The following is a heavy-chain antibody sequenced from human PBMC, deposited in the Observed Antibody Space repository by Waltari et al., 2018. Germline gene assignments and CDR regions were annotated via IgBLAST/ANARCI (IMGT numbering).Heavy chain of an antibody. CDR1: GYTFTSYY. CDR3: ARGEERGYSYGYCFDY. Sequence: QVQLVQSGAEVKKPGASVKVSCTASGYTFTSYYMHWVRQPPGQGLEWMGIINPSGGSTSYAQKFQGRVTMTRDTSTSTVYMELSSLRSEDTAVYYCARGEERGYSYGYCFDYWGQGTLVTVSS. D-gene: IGHD5-18*01. V-gene: IGHV1-46*01. CDR2: INPSGGST. J-gene: IGHJ4*02.